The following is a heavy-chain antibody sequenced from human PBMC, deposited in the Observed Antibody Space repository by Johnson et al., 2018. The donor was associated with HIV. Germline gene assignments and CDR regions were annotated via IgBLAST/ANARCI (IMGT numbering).Heavy chain of an antibody. Sequence: QVYLVESGGGLVKPGGSLRLSCAASGFTFSDYYMSWIRQAPGKGLEWVSVIYGGGSTDYADAVKGRFTISRDNAKNSLYLQMYSLRGEDTAVYYCARRRVADGDAFDMWGQGSMVSVSS. CDR3: ARRRVADGDAFDM. CDR1: GFTFSDYY. CDR2: IYGGGST. D-gene: IGHD6-19*01. V-gene: IGHV3-11*04. J-gene: IGHJ3*02.